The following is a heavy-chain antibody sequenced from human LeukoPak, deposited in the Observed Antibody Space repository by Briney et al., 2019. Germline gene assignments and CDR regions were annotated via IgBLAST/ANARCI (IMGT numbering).Heavy chain of an antibody. Sequence: PSQTLSLTCTVSGGSISSLPYYWSWIRQPAGKGLEWIGQIYATGSTNYNPSLKSRVTISLDTSRNQFSLNLSYVTAADTAVYYCARQAGGGGSYYGRLAFDIWGQGTMVTVSS. CDR2: IYATGST. CDR3: ARQAGGGGSYYGRLAFDI. V-gene: IGHV4-61*09. D-gene: IGHD1-26*01. CDR1: GGSISSLPYY. J-gene: IGHJ3*02.